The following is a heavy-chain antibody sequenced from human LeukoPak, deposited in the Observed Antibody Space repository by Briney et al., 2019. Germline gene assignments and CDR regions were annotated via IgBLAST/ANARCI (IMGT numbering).Heavy chain of an antibody. D-gene: IGHD3-10*01. J-gene: IGHJ4*02. Sequence: GGSLRLSCAASGLTVSTDYMSWVRQAPGKGLEWVSVIFPSHSTYYADSVKGRFTISRDNSKNAVYLQMNSLRPEDTAVYYCATKAGSGGGYFDYWGQGTLVTVSS. CDR2: IFPSHST. CDR3: ATKAGSGGGYFDY. CDR1: GLTVSTDY. V-gene: IGHV3-53*05.